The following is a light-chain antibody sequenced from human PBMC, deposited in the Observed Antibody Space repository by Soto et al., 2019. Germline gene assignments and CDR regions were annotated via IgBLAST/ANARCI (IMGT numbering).Light chain of an antibody. V-gene: IGLV2-14*03. J-gene: IGLJ1*01. CDR1: SSDVGGFDH. Sequence: QSVLTEPPAVSGSPGQSMTFSCTGASSDVGGFDHVSWYQQHPGKVPRLLIYDVSSRPSGVSDRFSGSKSGNTASLTISGLQAEDEADYYCNSFTTTNTYVFGTGTKVTVL. CDR2: DVS. CDR3: NSFTTTNTYV.